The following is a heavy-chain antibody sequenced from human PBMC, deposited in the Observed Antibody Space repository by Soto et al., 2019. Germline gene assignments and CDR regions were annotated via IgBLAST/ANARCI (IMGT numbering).Heavy chain of an antibody. CDR2: ISSSSSYI. D-gene: IGHD2-15*01. CDR1: GFTFSSYS. J-gene: IGHJ6*02. V-gene: IGHV3-21*01. CDR3: AREEAEDDYYYYGMDV. Sequence: GGSLRLSCAASGFTFSSYSMNWVRQAPGKGLEWVSSISSSSSYIYYADSVKGRFTISRDNAKNSLYLQMNSLRAEDTAVYYCAREEAEDDYYYYGMDVWGQGTTVTVSS.